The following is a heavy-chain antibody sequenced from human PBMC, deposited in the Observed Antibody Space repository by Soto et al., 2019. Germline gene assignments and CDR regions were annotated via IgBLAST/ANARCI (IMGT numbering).Heavy chain of an antibody. CDR2: INTANGKT. J-gene: IGHJ4*02. CDR1: GYTFSRYG. CDR3: ARESTGLSFDH. D-gene: IGHD2-8*02. Sequence: QVQLIPSGAEVEKPGASVKVSCKASGYTFSRYGMHWVRQAPGQGLEWMGWINTANGKTGYSEKLQGRVTITRDTSATTVYMELHSLRSEDTATYYCARESTGLSFDHWGQGILVTVSS. V-gene: IGHV1-3*04.